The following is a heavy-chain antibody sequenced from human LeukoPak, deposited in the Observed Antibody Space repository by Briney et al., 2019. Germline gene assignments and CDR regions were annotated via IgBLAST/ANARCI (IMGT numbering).Heavy chain of an antibody. V-gene: IGHV3-23*01. CDR2: ICSSGGDT. CDR3: ARDPNWGWGY. D-gene: IGHD7-27*01. Sequence: GGSLRLSCSASGFTFSSYFMTWIRQAPGKGLEWVSIICSSGGDTHYADSVKGGFTISRTNSKNTLSLQMYSLSADATALYYCARDPNWGWGYWGQGNLVTVSS. J-gene: IGHJ4*02. CDR1: GFTFSSYF.